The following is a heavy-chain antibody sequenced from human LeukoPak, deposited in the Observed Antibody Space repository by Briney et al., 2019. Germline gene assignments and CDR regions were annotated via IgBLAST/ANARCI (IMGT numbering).Heavy chain of an antibody. CDR1: GFTFSSYS. J-gene: IGHJ4*02. CDR3: AKFIAAPFYFDY. CDR2: ISSSSYI. V-gene: IGHV3-21*01. Sequence: GGSLRLSCAASGFTFSSYSMNWVRQAPGKGLEWVSSISSSSYIYYADSVKGRFTISRDNAKNSLYLQMNSLRAEDTAVYYCAKFIAAPFYFDYWGQGTRVTVSS. D-gene: IGHD6-13*01.